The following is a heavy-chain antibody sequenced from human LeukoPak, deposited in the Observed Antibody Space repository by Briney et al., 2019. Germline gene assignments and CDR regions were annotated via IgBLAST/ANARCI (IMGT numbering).Heavy chain of an antibody. CDR1: GFTFSSYS. Sequence: GGSLRLSCAASGFTFSSYSMNWVRQAPGKGLEWVSGLTGGGDFTYYADSVKGRFTISRDNSKNTLHLEMNSLRADDTAVYYCAKRGNTISFFDPWGQGTLVTVSS. CDR3: AKRGNTISFFDP. D-gene: IGHD5-24*01. CDR2: LTGGGDFT. V-gene: IGHV3-23*01. J-gene: IGHJ5*02.